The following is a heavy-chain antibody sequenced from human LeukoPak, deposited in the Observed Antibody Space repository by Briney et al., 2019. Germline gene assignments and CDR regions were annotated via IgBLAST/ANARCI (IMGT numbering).Heavy chain of an antibody. D-gene: IGHD4-23*01. V-gene: IGHV1-18*04. J-gene: IGHJ4*02. Sequence: ASVKVSCKASGYTFTGYYMHWVRQAPGQGLEWMGWISAYNGNTNYAQKLQGRVTMTTDTSTSTAYMELRSLRSDDTAVYYCARGYGGNSVDYWGQGTLVTVSS. CDR1: GYTFTGYY. CDR3: ARGYGGNSVDY. CDR2: ISAYNGNT.